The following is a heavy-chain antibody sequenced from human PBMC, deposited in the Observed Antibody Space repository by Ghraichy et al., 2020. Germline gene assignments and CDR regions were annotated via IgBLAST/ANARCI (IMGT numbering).Heavy chain of an antibody. J-gene: IGHJ6*02. Sequence: SETLSLTCTVSGGSISSYYWSWIRQPPGTGLEWIGYIYYSGSTNYNPSLKSRVTISVDTSKNQFSLKLSSVTAADTAVYYCARDPNPYSSGWYNGMDVWGQGTTVTVSS. CDR1: GGSISSYY. CDR3: ARDPNPYSSGWYNGMDV. V-gene: IGHV4-59*01. D-gene: IGHD6-19*01. CDR2: IYYSGST.